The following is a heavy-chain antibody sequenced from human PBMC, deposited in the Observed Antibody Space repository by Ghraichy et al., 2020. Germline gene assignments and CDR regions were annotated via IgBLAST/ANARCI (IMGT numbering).Heavy chain of an antibody. Sequence: GESLNISCKASGYTFTNYWVNWVRQMPGKGLEWVGRIDPSDSYTNYSPSFQGHVSISADKSISTAYLQWSSLKASDTAIYYCARHIAAAAYYFDVWGRGTLVTVSS. CDR3: ARHIAAAAYYFDV. CDR1: GYTFTNYW. CDR2: IDPSDSYT. D-gene: IGHD6-13*01. J-gene: IGHJ2*01. V-gene: IGHV5-10-1*01.